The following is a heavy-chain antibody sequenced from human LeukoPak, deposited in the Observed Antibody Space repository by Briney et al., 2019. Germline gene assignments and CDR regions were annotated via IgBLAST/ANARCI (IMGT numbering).Heavy chain of an antibody. Sequence: SETLSLTCSVSGGSITSQFWSWIRQPPGKGLEWIGYIHYSGSTNYNPSLKSRVTISPDTSKNQLFLKLNSVTAADAAVFYCARLVWLGESPGSWFDSWGQGTLVTVSS. CDR3: ARLVWLGESPGSWFDS. CDR1: GGSITSQF. CDR2: IHYSGST. D-gene: IGHD3-10*01. J-gene: IGHJ5*01. V-gene: IGHV4-59*11.